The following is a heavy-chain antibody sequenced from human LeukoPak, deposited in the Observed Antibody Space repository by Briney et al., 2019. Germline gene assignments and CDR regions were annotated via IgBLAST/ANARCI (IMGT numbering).Heavy chain of an antibody. D-gene: IGHD3-10*01. CDR2: IYYSGST. CDR1: GGSISNSIYY. V-gene: IGHV4-39*01. J-gene: IGHJ4*02. CDR3: AKGYYYGSGSYDY. Sequence: PSETLSLTCTVSGGSISNSIYYWGWIRQPPGKGLEWIGTIYYSGSTYYNPSLKSRVTISVDTSKNQFSLKLSSVTAADTAVYYCAKGYYYGSGSYDYWGQGTLVTVSS.